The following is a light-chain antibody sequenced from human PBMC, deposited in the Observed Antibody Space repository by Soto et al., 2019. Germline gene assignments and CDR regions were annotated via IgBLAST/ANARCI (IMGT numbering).Light chain of an antibody. CDR1: QTISNY. J-gene: IGKJ1*01. CDR2: AAS. V-gene: IGKV1-39*01. CDR3: QQSYSSWT. Sequence: GDRVTITCRASQTISNYLNWYQRKPGEAPKLLIYAASSLQSGVPSRFSGSGSGTDFTLTISRLQPEDFATYYCQQSYSSWTFGQGTKVEIK.